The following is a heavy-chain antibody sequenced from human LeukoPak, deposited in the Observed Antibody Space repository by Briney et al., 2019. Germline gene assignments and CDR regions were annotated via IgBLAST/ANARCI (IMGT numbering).Heavy chain of an antibody. CDR2: FDPEDGET. V-gene: IGHV1-24*01. D-gene: IGHD2-2*01. CDR1: GYTLTELS. CDR3: ATPPPGCSSTSCPRNFDY. J-gene: IGHJ4*02. Sequence: VASVKVSCKVSGYTLTELSMHWVRQAPGKGLEWMGGFDPEDGETIYAQKFQGRVTTTEDTSTDTAYMELSSLRSEDTAVYYCATPPPGCSSTSCPRNFDYWGQGALVTVSS.